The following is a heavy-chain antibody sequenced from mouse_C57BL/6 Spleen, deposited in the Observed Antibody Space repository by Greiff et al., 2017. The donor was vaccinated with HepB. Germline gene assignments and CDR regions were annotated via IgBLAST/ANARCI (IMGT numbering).Heavy chain of an antibody. D-gene: IGHD2-2*01. V-gene: IGHV7-1*01. CDR3: ARDSSPYGYDGSRFAY. Sequence: EVKVEESGGGLVQSGRSLRLSCATSGFTFSDFYMEWVRQAPGKGLEWIAASRNKANDYTTEYSASVKGRFIVSRDTSQSILYLQMNALRAEDTAIYYCARDSSPYGYDGSRFAYWGQGTLVTVSA. CDR1: GFTFSDFY. CDR2: SRNKANDYTT. J-gene: IGHJ3*01.